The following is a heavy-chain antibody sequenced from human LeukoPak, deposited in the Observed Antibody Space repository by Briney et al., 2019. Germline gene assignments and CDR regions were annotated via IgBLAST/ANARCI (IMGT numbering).Heavy chain of an antibody. CDR1: GGSISSYY. CDR2: IYYSGST. CDR3: ASGEWELLRY. Sequence: SETLSLTCTVSGGSISSYYWSCIRQLPGKGLEWIGYIYYSGSTNYNPSLKSRVTISVDTSKNQFSLKLSSVTAADTAVYYCASGEWELLRYWGQGTLVTVSS. D-gene: IGHD1-26*01. J-gene: IGHJ4*02. V-gene: IGHV4-59*01.